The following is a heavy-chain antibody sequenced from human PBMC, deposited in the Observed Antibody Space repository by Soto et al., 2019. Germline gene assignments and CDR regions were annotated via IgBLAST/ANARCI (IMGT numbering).Heavy chain of an antibody. J-gene: IGHJ6*02. CDR3: ASSSSSGYYYYGMDV. D-gene: IGHD6-6*01. CDR1: GYTFSTYD. Sequence: KVSCKASGYTFSTYDISWVRQAPGQGLEWMGRIDPSDSYTNYSPSFQGHVTISADKSISTAYLQWSSLKASDTAMYYCASSSSSGYYYYGMDVWGQGTTVTVSS. CDR2: IDPSDSYT. V-gene: IGHV5-10-1*01.